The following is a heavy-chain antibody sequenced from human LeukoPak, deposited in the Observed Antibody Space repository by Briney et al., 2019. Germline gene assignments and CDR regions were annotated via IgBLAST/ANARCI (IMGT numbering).Heavy chain of an antibody. CDR2: VSPPGGGT. J-gene: IGHJ6*03. Sequence: PGGSLRLSCAASGFTFSNHGMNWVRQAPGKRLEWLSGVSPPGGGTYYADSVKGRFTISRDDSKNTLYLQMNSLRAGDTAVYYCARVGSSSPGLYYYYYMDVWGKGTTVTVSS. V-gene: IGHV3-23*01. CDR1: GFTFSNHG. D-gene: IGHD6-13*01. CDR3: ARVGSSSPGLYYYYYMDV.